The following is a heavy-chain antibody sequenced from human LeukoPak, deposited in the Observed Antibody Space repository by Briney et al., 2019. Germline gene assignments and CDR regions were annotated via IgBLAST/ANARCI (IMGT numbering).Heavy chain of an antibody. CDR3: AKDPHQLILSNYFDD. J-gene: IGHJ4*02. CDR1: GFTFSSRA. V-gene: IGHV3-30*18. Sequence: GGSLRLSCAASGFTFSSRAMYWVRQAPAKGLEWVAGLSYDGSNTYYLDSVKGRFTISGDNSKNTLYLQMDSPRTEDTAVYYCAKDPHQLILSNYFDDWGQGTLVTVSS. D-gene: IGHD2/OR15-2a*01. CDR2: LSYDGSNT.